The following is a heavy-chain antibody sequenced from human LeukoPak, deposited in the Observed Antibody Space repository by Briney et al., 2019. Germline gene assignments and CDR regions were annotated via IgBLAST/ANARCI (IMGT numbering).Heavy chain of an antibody. CDR3: ARGPNYNLWSGSWTYYHMGV. CDR2: MNPKTGGT. Sequence: ASVKVSCKPSGDTFSSHDFNWVRQATGQGLEWMGWMNPKTGGTGYAQKFQGRVTMTRDTSIGTAYMELSSLTSEDTAIYYCARGPNYNLWSGSWTYYHMGVSGEGTTVTVSS. V-gene: IGHV1-8*01. J-gene: IGHJ6*03. CDR1: GDTFSSHD. D-gene: IGHD3-3*01.